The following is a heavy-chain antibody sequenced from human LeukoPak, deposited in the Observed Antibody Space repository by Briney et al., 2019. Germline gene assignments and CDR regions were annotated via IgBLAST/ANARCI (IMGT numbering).Heavy chain of an antibody. CDR2: ISSSSSTI. CDR1: GFTFSSYS. J-gene: IGHJ4*02. Sequence: GGSLRLSCAASGFTFSSYSTNWVRQAPGKGLEWVSYISSSSSTIYYADSVKGRFTISRDNAKNSLYLQMNSLRDEDTAVYYCARENILTAYYFDYWGQGTLVTVSS. CDR3: ARENILTAYYFDY. V-gene: IGHV3-48*02. D-gene: IGHD3-9*01.